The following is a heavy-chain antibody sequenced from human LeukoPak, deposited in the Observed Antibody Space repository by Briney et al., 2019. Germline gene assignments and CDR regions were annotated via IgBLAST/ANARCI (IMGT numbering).Heavy chain of an antibody. D-gene: IGHD5-24*01. CDR2: ISSSSSYI. CDR3: ARDGRMATTDTEQFDY. Sequence: GGSLRLSCTASGFTFSSYSMNWVRQAPGKGLEWVSSISSSSSYIYYADSVKGRFTISRDNAKNSLYLQMNSLRAEDTAVYYCARDGRMATTDTEQFDYWGQGTLVTVSS. V-gene: IGHV3-21*01. J-gene: IGHJ4*02. CDR1: GFTFSSYS.